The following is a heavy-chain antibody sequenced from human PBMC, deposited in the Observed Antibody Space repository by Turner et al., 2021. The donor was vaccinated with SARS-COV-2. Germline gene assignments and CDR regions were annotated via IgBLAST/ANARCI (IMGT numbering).Heavy chain of an antibody. CDR2: IYYSGST. D-gene: IGHD3-3*01. Sequence: QLQLQESGPGLVKPSGTLSLTCPVSGGSISSSSYYWGWIRQPPGKGLEWIGSIYYSGSTYYNPSLKSRVTISVDTSKNQFSLKLSSVTAADTAVYYCASPSVDFWSGSYYGIDVWGQGTTVTVSS. CDR3: ASPSVDFWSGSYYGIDV. V-gene: IGHV4-39*01. CDR1: GGSISSSSYY. J-gene: IGHJ6*02.